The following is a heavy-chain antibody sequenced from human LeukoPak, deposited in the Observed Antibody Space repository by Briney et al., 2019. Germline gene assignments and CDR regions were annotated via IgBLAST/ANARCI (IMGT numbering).Heavy chain of an antibody. CDR2: ISSNGGST. CDR1: GFTFSSYA. CDR3: VKGIVVVTARAFDY. Sequence: PGGSLRLSCSASGFTFSSYAMHWVRQAPGKGLEYVSAISSNGGSTYYADSVKGRFTISRDNSKNTLYLQMSSLRPEDTVVYYCVKGIVVVTARAFDYWGQGTLVTVSS. V-gene: IGHV3-64D*06. J-gene: IGHJ4*02. D-gene: IGHD2-21*02.